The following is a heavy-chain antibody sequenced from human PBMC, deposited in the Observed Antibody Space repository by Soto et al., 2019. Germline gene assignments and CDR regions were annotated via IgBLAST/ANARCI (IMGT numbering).Heavy chain of an antibody. V-gene: IGHV3-21*01. Sequence: PGGSLRLSCAASGFTFSSYSMKWVRQAPGKGLEWVSSISSSGSYIDYADSVKGRFTISRDNAKNSLYLQMNSLRAGDTAVYYCARGGTMALDYWGQGTLVTVSS. CDR1: GFTFSSYS. D-gene: IGHD3-10*01. J-gene: IGHJ4*02. CDR2: ISSSGSYI. CDR3: ARGGTMALDY.